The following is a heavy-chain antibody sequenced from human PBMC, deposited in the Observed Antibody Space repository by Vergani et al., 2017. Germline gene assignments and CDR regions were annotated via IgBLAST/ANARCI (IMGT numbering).Heavy chain of an antibody. CDR2: INPTTGNP. CDR3: ARAKRGRLAVGATDS. Sequence: QEQLVQSWSELKKPGASVKVSCKASGYSFNNYAIHWVRQAPGQGLEWMGWINPTTGNPTYARAFTGRFVFSLDTSISTAYLQIGSLKAEDTAVYFCARAKRGRLAVGATDSWGQGTLLTVSS. D-gene: IGHD6-19*01. CDR1: GYSFNNYA. J-gene: IGHJ4*02. V-gene: IGHV7-4-1*01.